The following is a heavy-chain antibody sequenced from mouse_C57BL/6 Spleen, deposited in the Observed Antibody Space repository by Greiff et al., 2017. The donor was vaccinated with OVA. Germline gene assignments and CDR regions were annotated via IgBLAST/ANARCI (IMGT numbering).Heavy chain of an antibody. CDR2: IWTGGGT. D-gene: IGHD1-1*01. Sequence: QVQLQQSGPGLVAPSQSLSITCTVSGFSLTSYAISWVRQPPGKGLEWLGVIWTGGGTNYNSALKSRLSISKDNSKSQVFLKMNSLQTDDTARYYCARNPNYYGNGAMDYWGQGTSVTVSS. V-gene: IGHV2-9-1*01. CDR3: ARNPNYYGNGAMDY. CDR1: GFSLTSYA. J-gene: IGHJ4*01.